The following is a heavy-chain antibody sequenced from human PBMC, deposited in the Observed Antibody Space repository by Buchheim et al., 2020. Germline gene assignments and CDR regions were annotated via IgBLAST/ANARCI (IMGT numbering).Heavy chain of an antibody. CDR2: IYNSGST. Sequence: QVQLQESGPGLVKPSETLSLTCTASGGSVRSYHWSWIRQPPGKGLEWMGSIYNSGSTNYNPSLRSRVTMSVDTSKNSLSLKMSPVTAADTAVYYCAATMLRGPMGFDNWGQGTL. D-gene: IGHD3-10*01. V-gene: IGHV4-59*02. J-gene: IGHJ4*02. CDR1: GGSVRSYH. CDR3: AATMLRGPMGFDN.